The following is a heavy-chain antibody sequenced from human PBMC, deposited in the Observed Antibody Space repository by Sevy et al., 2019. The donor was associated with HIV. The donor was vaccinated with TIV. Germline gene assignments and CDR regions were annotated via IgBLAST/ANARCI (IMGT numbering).Heavy chain of an antibody. CDR3: AKATIEVVATTGGVYDY. D-gene: IGHD3-22*01. V-gene: IGHV3-23*01. Sequence: GGSLRLSCAASGFTFSNYAMSWVRQAPGKGLQWVSSISESGGLTYDADSVKGRFTISRDNSKNTLYLQMNSLRVEDTAIYYCAKATIEVVATTGGVYDYWGQGTLVTVSS. J-gene: IGHJ4*02. CDR1: GFTFSNYA. CDR2: ISESGGLT.